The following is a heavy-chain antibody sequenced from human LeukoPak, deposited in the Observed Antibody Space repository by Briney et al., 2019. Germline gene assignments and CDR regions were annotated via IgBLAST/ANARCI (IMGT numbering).Heavy chain of an antibody. CDR3: ARLRKDGPSPYYYYGMDV. V-gene: IGHV4-4*02. J-gene: IGHJ6*04. CDR1: GGSIRSSNW. D-gene: IGHD4-17*01. Sequence: SGTLSLTCAVSGGSIRSSNWWSWVRQPPGKGLEWIGEIYRSGSTNYNPSLKSRVTISVDKSKNQFSLKLSSVTAADTAVYYCARLRKDGPSPYYYYGMDVWGKGTTVTVSS. CDR2: IYRSGST.